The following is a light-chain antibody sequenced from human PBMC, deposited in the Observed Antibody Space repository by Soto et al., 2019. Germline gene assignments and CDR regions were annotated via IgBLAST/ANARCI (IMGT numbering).Light chain of an antibody. Sequence: QSVLTQPPSVSAAPGQKVTISCSGSSSNIGNNYVSWYQQLPGTAPKLLIYGNNKRPSGIPDRFSGSKSATSATLGITGLQTGDEADYYCGTWDSSVSGGVFGGGTKLTVL. CDR3: GTWDSSVSGGV. CDR1: SSNIGNNY. V-gene: IGLV1-51*01. J-gene: IGLJ2*01. CDR2: GNN.